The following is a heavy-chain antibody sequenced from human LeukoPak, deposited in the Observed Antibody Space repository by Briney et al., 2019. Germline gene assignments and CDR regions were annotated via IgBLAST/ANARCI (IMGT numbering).Heavy chain of an antibody. CDR1: GYTFTSYG. J-gene: IGHJ6*02. D-gene: IGHD6-19*01. CDR2: ISAYNGNT. V-gene: IGHV1-18*01. CDR3: ASHSSGWYWYYYYGMDV. Sequence: ASVKVSCKASGYTFTSYGINWVRQAPGQGLEWMGWISAYNGNTNYAQKLQGRVTMTTDTSTSTAYMELRSLRSDDTAVYYCASHSSGWYWYYYYGMDVWGQGTTVTVSS.